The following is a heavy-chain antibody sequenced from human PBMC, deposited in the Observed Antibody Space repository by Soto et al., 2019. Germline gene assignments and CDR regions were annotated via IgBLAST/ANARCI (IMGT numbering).Heavy chain of an antibody. Sequence: QVQLVESGGGVVQPGRSLRLSCAASGFTFSSYGMHWVRQAPGKGLEWVAVIWYDGSNKYYADSVKGRFTISRDNSKNTLYLKMNILRAEDTAVYYCASDCSGGSCYPRYYGMDVWGQGTSVTVSS. CDR3: ASDCSGGSCYPRYYGMDV. CDR2: IWYDGSNK. J-gene: IGHJ6*02. CDR1: GFTFSSYG. V-gene: IGHV3-33*01. D-gene: IGHD2-15*01.